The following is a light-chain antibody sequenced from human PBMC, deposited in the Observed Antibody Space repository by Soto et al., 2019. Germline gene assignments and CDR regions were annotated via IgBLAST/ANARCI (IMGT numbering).Light chain of an antibody. CDR2: HAS. V-gene: IGKV3-20*01. Sequence: EFVLTQSPGTLSLSPGERATLSCRASQSVRSSLAWYQQQPGQAPRLLIYHASIRATGIPDRFSGSGSGTDFTLTVSRLEPEDFAVYYCQQYDGLPRTFGQGTKVDIK. CDR1: QSVRSS. J-gene: IGKJ1*01. CDR3: QQYDGLPRT.